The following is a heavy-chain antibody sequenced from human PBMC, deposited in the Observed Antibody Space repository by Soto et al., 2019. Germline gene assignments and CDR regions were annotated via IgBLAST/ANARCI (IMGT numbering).Heavy chain of an antibody. CDR2: IYYSGST. Sequence: SETLSLTCTVSGGSISSYYWSWIRQPPGKGLEWIGYIYYSGSTNYNPSLKSRVTISVDTSKNQFSLKLSSVTAADTAVYYCARLPVAARTYYMDVWGKGTTVTVSS. CDR1: GGSISSYY. CDR3: ARLPVAARTYYMDV. D-gene: IGHD6-6*01. V-gene: IGHV4-59*01. J-gene: IGHJ6*03.